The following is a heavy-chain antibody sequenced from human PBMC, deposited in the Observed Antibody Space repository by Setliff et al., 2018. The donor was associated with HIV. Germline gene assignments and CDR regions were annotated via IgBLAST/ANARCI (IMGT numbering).Heavy chain of an antibody. Sequence: LRKTLSLPCAVSGGSISSNWWRWVRQSPGKGLEWSGEIYHSGSTHYNPSLQSRVTISVDKSKSQFSLKLNTVPAADTAVYYCGGNGYYSIDYWGQGTRVTVS. J-gene: IGHJ4*02. CDR2: IYHSGST. D-gene: IGHD3-22*01. CDR1: GGSISSNW. CDR3: GGNGYYSIDY. V-gene: IGHV4-4*03.